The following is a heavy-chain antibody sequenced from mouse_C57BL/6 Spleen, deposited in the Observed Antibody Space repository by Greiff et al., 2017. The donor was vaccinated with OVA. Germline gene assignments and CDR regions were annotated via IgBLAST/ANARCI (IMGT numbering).Heavy chain of an antibody. D-gene: IGHD2-1*01. V-gene: IGHV5-12*01. J-gene: IGHJ3*01. CDR1: GFTFSDYY. Sequence: EVLLVESGGGLVQPGGSLKLSCAASGFTFSDYYMYWVRQTPEKRLEWVAYISNGGGSTYYPDTVKGRFTISRDNAKNTLYLQMRRLKSEDTAMYYCARHERYGNYVLDWFAYWGQGTLVTVSA. CDR3: ARHERYGNYVLDWFAY. CDR2: ISNGGGST.